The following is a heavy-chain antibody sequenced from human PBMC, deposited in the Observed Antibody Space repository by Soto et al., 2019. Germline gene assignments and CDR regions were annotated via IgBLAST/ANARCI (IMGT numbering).Heavy chain of an antibody. D-gene: IGHD6-25*01. V-gene: IGHV3-21*01. CDR1: GFTFRSFT. Sequence: GGSLRLSCAASGFTFRSFTMNWVRQAPGKGLEWVSTISSNSAYIYYTDALRGRFTISRDNAKNSLHLQMNSLRAEDTGVYYCMRAAPRDRSARGWFDPWGQGTLVTVSS. CDR2: ISSNSAYI. CDR3: MRAAPRDRSARGWFDP. J-gene: IGHJ5*02.